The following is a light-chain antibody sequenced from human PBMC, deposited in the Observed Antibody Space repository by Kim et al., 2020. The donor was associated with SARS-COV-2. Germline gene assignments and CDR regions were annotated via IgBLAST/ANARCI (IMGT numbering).Light chain of an antibody. CDR3: QQYNDWPSLT. Sequence: SIADSAPLSCRARHSVSSNVAWYQQKPGQPPRLLMYGTSIRATGIPARFSGSWSGTQYTLTISSVQSEDFAIYYCQQYNDWPSLTFGGGTKVDIK. V-gene: IGKV3-15*01. CDR1: HSVSSN. J-gene: IGKJ4*01. CDR2: GTS.